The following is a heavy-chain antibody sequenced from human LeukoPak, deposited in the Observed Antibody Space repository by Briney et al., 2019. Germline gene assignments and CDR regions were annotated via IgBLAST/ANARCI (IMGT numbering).Heavy chain of an antibody. D-gene: IGHD1-26*01. V-gene: IGHV4-59*01. CDR3: ARVEVGATNFDY. CDR1: GGSISSYY. J-gene: IGHJ4*02. Sequence: PSETLSLTCTVSGGSISSYYWSWIRQPPGKGLEWIGYIYYSGSTNYNPSLKSRVTISVDTSKNQFSLKLSFVTAADTAVYYCARVEVGATNFDYWGQGTLVTVSS. CDR2: IYYSGST.